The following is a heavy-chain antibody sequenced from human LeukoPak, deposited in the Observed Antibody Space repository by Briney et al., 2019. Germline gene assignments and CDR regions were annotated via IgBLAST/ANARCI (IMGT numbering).Heavy chain of an antibody. Sequence: SETLSLTSAVYDGSFSYYSWSWIRQPPGKGLEWIGEINHSGITNYNPSLKSRVIMSVDTSKTQLSLKLSSVTVADTAVYYCARGPIKLRLGELSLFDYWGQGTLVTVS. V-gene: IGHV4-34*01. CDR2: INHSGIT. D-gene: IGHD3-16*02. J-gene: IGHJ4*02. CDR1: DGSFSYYS. CDR3: ARGPIKLRLGELSLFDY.